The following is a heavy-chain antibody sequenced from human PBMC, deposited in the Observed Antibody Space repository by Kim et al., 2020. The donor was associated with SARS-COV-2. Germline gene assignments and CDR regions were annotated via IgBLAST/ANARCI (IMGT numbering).Heavy chain of an antibody. CDR3: ARGPKVVPAAINGMDV. D-gene: IGHD2-2*01. CDR2: INHSGST. Sequence: SETLSLTCAVYGGSFSGYYWSWIRQPPGKGLEWIGEINHSGSTNYNPSLKSRVTISVDTSKNQFSLKLSSVTAADTAVYYCARGPKVVPAAINGMDVWGQGTTVTVSS. CDR1: GGSFSGYY. J-gene: IGHJ6*02. V-gene: IGHV4-34*01.